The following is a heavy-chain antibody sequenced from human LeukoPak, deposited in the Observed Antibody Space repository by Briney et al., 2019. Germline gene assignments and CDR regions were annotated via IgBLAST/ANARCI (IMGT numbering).Heavy chain of an antibody. Sequence: ASVKVSCKASGGTFSSYAISWVRQAPGQGLEWMGGIIPIFGTANYAQKFQGRVTITADESTSTAYMELSSLRSEDTAVYYCAREIGPRQLHLWGSAFDYWGQGTLVTVPS. D-gene: IGHD5-18*01. CDR3: AREIGPRQLHLWGSAFDY. V-gene: IGHV1-69*13. CDR1: GGTFSSYA. CDR2: IIPIFGTA. J-gene: IGHJ4*02.